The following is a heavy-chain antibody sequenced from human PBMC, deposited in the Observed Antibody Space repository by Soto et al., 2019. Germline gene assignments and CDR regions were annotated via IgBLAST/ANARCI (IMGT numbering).Heavy chain of an antibody. CDR2: ISYDGSNK. D-gene: IGHD3-3*01. J-gene: IGHJ4*02. CDR1: GFTFSSYA. V-gene: IGHV3-30-3*01. Sequence: QVQLVESGGGVVQPGRSLRLSCAASGFTFSSYAMHWVRQAPGKGLEWVAVISYDGSNKYYADSVKGRFTISRDNSKNTLYLQMNSLRAEDTAVYYCARTYDFWSGYPYYFDYWGQGTLVTVSS. CDR3: ARTYDFWSGYPYYFDY.